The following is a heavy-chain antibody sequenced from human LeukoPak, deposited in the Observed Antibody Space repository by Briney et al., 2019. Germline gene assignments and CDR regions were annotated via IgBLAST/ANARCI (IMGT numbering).Heavy chain of an antibody. Sequence: ASVKVSCKTSGYTFTDFGITWVRQAPGQGLEWMGWVSAYNGNKRYAQKVQGRVTMTTDTFTRAAYMELSSLRSDDTAVYYCVRDLGSRPHSWYDYWGQGALVTVSS. CDR1: GYTFTDFG. CDR2: VSAYNGNK. V-gene: IGHV1-18*01. D-gene: IGHD6-13*01. CDR3: VRDLGSRPHSWYDY. J-gene: IGHJ4*02.